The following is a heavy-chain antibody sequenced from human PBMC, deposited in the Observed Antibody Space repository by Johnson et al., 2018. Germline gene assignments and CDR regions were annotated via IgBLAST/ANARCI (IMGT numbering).Heavy chain of an antibody. CDR3: VREAYCPNSVCQYNGMDV. CDR1: GGSISPYY. Sequence: QVQLQESGPGLVKPSETLSLTCTVSGGSISPYYWGWIRQPPGKGLEWIGYINSRGTTNYNPSVERRLTILVDTSKNQISLKLRSVTAADKAVYYCVREAYCPNSVCQYNGMDVWGQGTMVTVSS. D-gene: IGHD2-8*01. J-gene: IGHJ6*02. CDR2: INSRGTT. V-gene: IGHV4-59*01.